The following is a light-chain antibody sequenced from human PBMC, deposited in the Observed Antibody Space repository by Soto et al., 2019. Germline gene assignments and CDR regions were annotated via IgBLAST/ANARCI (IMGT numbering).Light chain of an antibody. CDR1: QDISNY. V-gene: IGKV1-33*01. CDR3: QQYDNLPIP. J-gene: IGKJ5*01. Sequence: DIQMTQSPSSLSASVGDRVTITCQASQDISNYLNWYQQKPGKAPKLLIYDASNLETGVPSRFSGSGSGRDFTFTISSLQHEDIATYYCQQYDNLPIPFGQGTRLEIK. CDR2: DAS.